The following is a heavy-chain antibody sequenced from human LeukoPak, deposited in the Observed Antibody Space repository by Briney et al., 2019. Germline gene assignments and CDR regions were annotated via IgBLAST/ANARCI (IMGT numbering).Heavy chain of an antibody. CDR3: ASPRPSRAHFDY. D-gene: IGHD6-25*01. CDR2: LIPIFGTA. CDR1: GGTFTIYT. Sequence: SVKLSCKSSGGTFTIYTISWVRQAPGQGHEWMGGLIPIFGTANCAQKLQGRATITADETTTTGDTELSSLRSEDTAVYYCASPRPSRAHFDYWGQGDLVTVSS. J-gene: IGHJ4*02. V-gene: IGHV1-69*01.